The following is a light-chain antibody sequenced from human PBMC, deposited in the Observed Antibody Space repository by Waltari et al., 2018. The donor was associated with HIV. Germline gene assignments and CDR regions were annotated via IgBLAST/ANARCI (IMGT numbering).Light chain of an antibody. CDR3: QQLNSYPYT. CDR2: AAS. Sequence: DIQLTQSPSFLSASVGDRVTITCRASQGISSSLVWYQQKPGKAPKLLIYAASTLQSGVPSRFSGSGSGTEFTLTISSLQPEDFATYYCQQLNSYPYTFGQGTKLEIK. J-gene: IGKJ2*01. V-gene: IGKV1-9*01. CDR1: QGISSS.